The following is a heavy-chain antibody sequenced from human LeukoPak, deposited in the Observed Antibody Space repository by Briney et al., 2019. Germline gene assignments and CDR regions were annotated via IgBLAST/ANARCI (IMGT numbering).Heavy chain of an antibody. Sequence: SETLSLTCAVYGGFFSGYYWSWIRQPPGKGLEWIGEINHSGSTNYNPSLKSRVTISVDTSKNQFSLKLSSVTAADTAVYYCARGGLTTVTTTARYFDYWGQGTLVTVSS. D-gene: IGHD4-17*01. J-gene: IGHJ4*02. CDR1: GGFFSGYY. V-gene: IGHV4-34*01. CDR3: ARGGLTTVTTTARYFDY. CDR2: INHSGST.